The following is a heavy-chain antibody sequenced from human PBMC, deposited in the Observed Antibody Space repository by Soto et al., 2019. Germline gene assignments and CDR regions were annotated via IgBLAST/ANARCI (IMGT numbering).Heavy chain of an antibody. Sequence: EVQLLESGGGLVQPGGSLRLSCAASGFTFSAYAMTWVRRAPGKGLEWVSDITRSGDRGGYADSVRGRFTISRDNPKNTLYLQITSLRAEDSAVYYCTKDRSGVIPDAFDVWGQGTMVTVSS. D-gene: IGHD7-27*01. CDR3: TKDRSGVIPDAFDV. CDR2: ITRSGDRG. V-gene: IGHV3-23*01. J-gene: IGHJ3*01. CDR1: GFTFSAYA.